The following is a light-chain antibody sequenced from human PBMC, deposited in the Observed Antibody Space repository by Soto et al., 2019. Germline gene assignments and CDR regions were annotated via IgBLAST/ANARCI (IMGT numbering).Light chain of an antibody. CDR1: SSDVGSYNL. CDR2: EGS. J-gene: IGLJ1*01. Sequence: QSALTQPASVSGSPGQSITISCTGTSSDVGSYNLVSWYQQHPGEAPKLMIYEGSKRPSGVSNRFSGSKSGNTASLTISGLQAEDEADYYCCSYAGSSTFSYVFGTGTKLTVL. CDR3: CSYAGSSTFSYV. V-gene: IGLV2-23*03.